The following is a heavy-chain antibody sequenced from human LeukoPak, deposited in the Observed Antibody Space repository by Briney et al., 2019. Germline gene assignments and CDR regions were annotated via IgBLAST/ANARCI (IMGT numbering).Heavy chain of an antibody. V-gene: IGHV3-74*01. CDR3: SRTAAAAGQSFDY. D-gene: IGHD6-13*01. CDR2: ITGDGSGT. J-gene: IGHJ4*02. CDR1: GFTFFNTYW. Sequence: GGSLRLSCAASGFTFFNTYWIHWVRLAPGKGLVWVSHITGDGSGTRYADSVKGRYTISRDNAKNTVYLQSNSLRAEDTAVYFCSRTAAAAGQSFDYWGRGTLVTVSS.